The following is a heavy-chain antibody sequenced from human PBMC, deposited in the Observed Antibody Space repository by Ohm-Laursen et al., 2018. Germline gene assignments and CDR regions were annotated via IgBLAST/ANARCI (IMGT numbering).Heavy chain of an antibody. J-gene: IGHJ5*02. D-gene: IGHD3-3*01. CDR3: ARIRGPITIFDP. CDR2: IFSNDEK. Sequence: DTLSLTCSVSGGSISSYYWSWIRQPPGKALEWLAHIFSNDEKSYSTSLKSRLTISKDTSKSQVVLTMTNMDPVDTATYYCARIRGPITIFDPWGQGTLVTVSS. CDR1: GGSISSYYW. V-gene: IGHV2-26*01.